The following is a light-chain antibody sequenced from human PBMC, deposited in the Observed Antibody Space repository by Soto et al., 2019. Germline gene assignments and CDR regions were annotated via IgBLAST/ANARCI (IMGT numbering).Light chain of an antibody. J-gene: IGLJ2*01. CDR3: CSHAGSYPVV. CDR2: DVS. Sequence: QSALTQTRSVSGSPGQSVAISCTGSSSDVGGYNYVSWYQQEPGKAPKLMIYDVSQRPPGVPDRFSGSKSGNTASLTISGLQAEDEADYYCCSHAGSYPVVFGAGTKLTVL. V-gene: IGLV2-11*01. CDR1: SSDVGGYNY.